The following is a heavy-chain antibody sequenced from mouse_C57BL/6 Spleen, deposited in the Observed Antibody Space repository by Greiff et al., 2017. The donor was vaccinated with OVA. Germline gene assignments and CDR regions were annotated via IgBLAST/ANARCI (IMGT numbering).Heavy chain of an antibody. CDR2: IHPNSGST. CDR3: ARKADMSNYSAMDY. V-gene: IGHV1-64*01. J-gene: IGHJ4*01. D-gene: IGHD2-5*01. Sequence: QVQLQRPGAELVKPGASVKLSCKASGYTFTSYWMHWVKQRPGQGLEWIGMIHPNSGSTNYNEKFKSKATLTVDKSSSTAYMQLSSLTSEDSAVYYCARKADMSNYSAMDYWGQGTSVTVSS. CDR1: GYTFTSYW.